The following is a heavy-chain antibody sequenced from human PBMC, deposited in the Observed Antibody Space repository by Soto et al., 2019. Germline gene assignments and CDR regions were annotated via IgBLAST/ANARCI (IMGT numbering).Heavy chain of an antibody. CDR2: VSKDGSVK. J-gene: IGHJ4*02. Sequence: LRLSCEGSGFTFSRHALHWVRQAPGKGLEWVAVVSKDGSVKYWIESVKGRSTLSRDNSKNTVYLEMNSLRPEDTGVYYCVRSRSGAVADSFDLWGQGTLVNVSS. CDR1: GFTFSRHA. CDR3: VRSRSGAVADSFDL. V-gene: IGHV3-30-3*01. D-gene: IGHD3-10*01.